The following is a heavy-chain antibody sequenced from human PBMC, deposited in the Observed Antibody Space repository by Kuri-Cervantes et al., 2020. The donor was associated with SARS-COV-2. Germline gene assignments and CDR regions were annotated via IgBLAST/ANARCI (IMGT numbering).Heavy chain of an antibody. Sequence: ESLKISCAVSGYSISSGYYWGWIRQPPGKGLGWIGSIYHSGSTYYNPSLKSRVTISVDTSKNQFSLKLSSVTAADTAVYYCARTPSSGWYSFDYWGQGTLVTVSS. V-gene: IGHV4-38-2*01. CDR2: IYHSGST. J-gene: IGHJ4*02. CDR1: GYSISSGYY. CDR3: ARTPSSGWYSFDY. D-gene: IGHD6-19*01.